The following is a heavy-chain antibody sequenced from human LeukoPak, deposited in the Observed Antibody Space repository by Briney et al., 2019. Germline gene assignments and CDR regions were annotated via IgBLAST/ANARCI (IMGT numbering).Heavy chain of an antibody. CDR1: GFIFIHYW. CDR2: IKPDGTEK. J-gene: IGHJ3*02. V-gene: IGHV3-7*01. CDR3: AREAIWAFDM. Sequence: GGSLSLSCAASGFIFIHYWMSWVRQAPGKGLEWVANIKPDGTEKYYVDSVKGRFTISRDNAKNSLYLLMDSLRAEDTAVYYCAREAIWAFDMWGQVTMVTVSS.